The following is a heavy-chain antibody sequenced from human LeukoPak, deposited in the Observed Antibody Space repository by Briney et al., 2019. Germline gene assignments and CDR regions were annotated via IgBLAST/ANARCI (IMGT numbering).Heavy chain of an antibody. Sequence: ASVKVSCKAYGYTFTSYDINWVRQATGQGLEWMGWVNPNSGHTGYAQKFQGRVTMTRNTSISTAYMELSSLTSEDTAVYYCARGAPGSYCSGGSCPYFDYWGQGTLVSVSS. J-gene: IGHJ4*02. D-gene: IGHD2-15*01. CDR2: VNPNSGHT. CDR1: GYTFTSYD. CDR3: ARGAPGSYCSGGSCPYFDY. V-gene: IGHV1-8*01.